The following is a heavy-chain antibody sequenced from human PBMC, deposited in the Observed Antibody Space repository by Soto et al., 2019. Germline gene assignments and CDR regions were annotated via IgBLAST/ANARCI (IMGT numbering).Heavy chain of an antibody. J-gene: IGHJ4*02. D-gene: IGHD3-22*01. CDR2: ISYDGSNK. Sequence: PGGSLRLSCAASGFTFSSYGMHWVRQAPGKGLEWVAVISYDGSNKYYADSVKGRFTISRDNSKNTLYLQMNSLRAEDTAVYYCAKGHFVTMIVVAPYYFDYWGQGTLVTVSS. CDR3: AKGHFVTMIVVAPYYFDY. CDR1: GFTFSSYG. V-gene: IGHV3-30*18.